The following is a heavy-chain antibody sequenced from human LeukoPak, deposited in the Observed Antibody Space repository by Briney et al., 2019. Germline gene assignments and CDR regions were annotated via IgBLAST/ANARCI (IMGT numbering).Heavy chain of an antibody. V-gene: IGHV3-23*01. J-gene: IGHJ4*02. CDR3: AKGTYSSGWYAVDY. CDR2: ILGSGGST. CDR1: GFTFSNYA. Sequence: GASLRLSCAASGFTFSNYAMSWVRQAPGKGLEWVSAILGSGGSTYYADSVKGRFTISRDNSKNTLYLRMNSLRAEDTAVYYCAKGTYSSGWYAVDYWGQGTLVTASS. D-gene: IGHD6-19*01.